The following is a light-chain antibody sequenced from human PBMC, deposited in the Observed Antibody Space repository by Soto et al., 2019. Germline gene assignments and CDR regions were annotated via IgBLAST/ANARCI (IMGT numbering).Light chain of an antibody. J-gene: IGLJ3*02. CDR3: QTWGSVIRV. Sequence: QSVLTQSPSASASLGASVKLTCTLSSGHSSYAIAWHQQRPEKGPRYLMKVDSDGSHNKGDGIPDRFSGSSSGTERYLTISSLQSEDEADYYCQTWGSVIRVFGGGTKLTVL. CDR2: VDSDGSH. V-gene: IGLV4-69*01. CDR1: SGHSSYA.